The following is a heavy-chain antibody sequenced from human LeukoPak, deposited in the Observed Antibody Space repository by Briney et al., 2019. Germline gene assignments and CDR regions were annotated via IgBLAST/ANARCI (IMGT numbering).Heavy chain of an antibody. J-gene: IGHJ5*02. CDR3: AKGFSVRGRFDP. CDR2: IWYDGSNK. D-gene: IGHD2-15*01. V-gene: IGHV3-33*06. CDR1: GFTFSSYG. Sequence: QPGGSLRLSCAASGFTFSSYGMHWVRQAPGKGLEWVAVIWYDGSNKYYADSVKGRLTISRDNSKNTLYLQMSNLRAEDTALYYCAKGFSVRGRFDPWGQGTQVTVSS.